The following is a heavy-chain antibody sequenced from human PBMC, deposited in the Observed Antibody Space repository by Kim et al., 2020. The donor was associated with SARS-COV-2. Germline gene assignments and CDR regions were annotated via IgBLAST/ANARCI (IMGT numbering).Heavy chain of an antibody. CDR1: GYTFTSYA. D-gene: IGHD5-18*01. CDR2: INAGNGNT. V-gene: IGHV1-3*01. Sequence: ASVKVSCKASGYTFTSYAMHWVRQAPGQRLEWMGWINAGNGNTKYSQKLQGRVTITRDTSASTAYMELSSLRSEDTAVYYCARGGGYSYGYYYYYGMDVWGQGTTVTVSS. J-gene: IGHJ6*02. CDR3: ARGGGYSYGYYYYYGMDV.